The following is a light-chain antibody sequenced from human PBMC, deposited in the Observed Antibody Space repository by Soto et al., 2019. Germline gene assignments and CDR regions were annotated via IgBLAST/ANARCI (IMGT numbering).Light chain of an antibody. V-gene: IGKV1-5*01. CDR2: DAS. Sequence: DIPLTQSPPTLSASAVGRTPVXNRASQSINSWLAWYQQKPGKAPKLLIYDASSLQSGVPSRFTGSGFGTEFTLTISSLQPDDFATYYCQHYNSYSEAFGQGTKVDI. J-gene: IGKJ1*01. CDR1: QSINSW. CDR3: QHYNSYSEA.